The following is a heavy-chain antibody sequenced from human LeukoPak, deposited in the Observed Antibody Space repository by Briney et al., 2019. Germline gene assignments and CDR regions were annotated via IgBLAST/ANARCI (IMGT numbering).Heavy chain of an antibody. CDR1: GYSFSSYW. D-gene: IGHD3-16*01. V-gene: IGHV5-51*01. J-gene: IGHJ5*02. Sequence: GESLKISCKASGYSFSSYWIGWVRQVPGKGLELMGIIYPGNSDTRYSPPFQGQVAISADKSLTTTFLQWTSLKASDTAMYYCARHTLYSPGGNNWFDPWGQGTLVTVSS. CDR3: ARHTLYSPGGNNWFDP. CDR2: IYPGNSDT.